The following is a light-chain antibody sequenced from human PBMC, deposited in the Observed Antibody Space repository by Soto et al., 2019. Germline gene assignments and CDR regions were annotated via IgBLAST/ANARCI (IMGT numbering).Light chain of an antibody. J-gene: IGKJ1*01. V-gene: IGKV3-20*01. CDR3: QQYGSSPTT. CDR1: QSVSSSY. CDR2: GAS. Sequence: IGIAQSPATLSLFPGERATLSCRASQSVSSSYLAWYQQKPGQAPRLLIYGASSRATGIPDRFSGSGSGTDFTLTISRLEPEDFAVYYCQQYGSSPTTFGQGTKVDIK.